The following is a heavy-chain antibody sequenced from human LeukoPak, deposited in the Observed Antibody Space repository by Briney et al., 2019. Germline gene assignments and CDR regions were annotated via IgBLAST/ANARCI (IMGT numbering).Heavy chain of an antibody. CDR1: GGSFSGYY. D-gene: IGHD1-20*01. V-gene: IGHV4-34*01. CDR2: INHSGST. Sequence: SETLSLTCAVYGGSFSGYYWSWIRQPPGKGLEWIGEINHSGSTNYNPSLKSRVTISVDTSKNQFSLKLSSVTAADTAVYYCARKGRITGTTSRGYNWFDPWGQGTLVTVSS. CDR3: ARKGRITGTTSRGYNWFDP. J-gene: IGHJ5*02.